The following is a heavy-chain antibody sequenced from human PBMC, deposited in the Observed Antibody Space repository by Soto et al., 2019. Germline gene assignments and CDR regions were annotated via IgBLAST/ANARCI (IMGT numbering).Heavy chain of an antibody. CDR1: GFTFTSSA. Sequence: ASVKVSCKASGFTFTSSAVQWVRQARGQRLEWIGWIVVGSGNTNYAQKFQERVTITRDMSTSTAYMELSSLRSEDTAVYYCAADLAYYYDSSGYSRWGQGTLVTVSS. CDR2: IVVGSGNT. D-gene: IGHD3-22*01. V-gene: IGHV1-58*01. CDR3: AADLAYYYDSSGYSR. J-gene: IGHJ4*02.